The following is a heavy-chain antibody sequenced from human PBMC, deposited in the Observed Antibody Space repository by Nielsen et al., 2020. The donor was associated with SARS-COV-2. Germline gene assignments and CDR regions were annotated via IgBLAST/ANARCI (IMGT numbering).Heavy chain of an antibody. D-gene: IGHD3-10*01. J-gene: IGHJ4*02. CDR2: IYHSGST. CDR3: ARSFYGSGSYYLPD. CDR1: GGSISSSNW. Sequence: SETLSLTRAVSGGSISSSNWWSWVRQPPGKGLEWIGEIYHSGSTNYNPSLKSRVTISVDKSKNQFSLKLSSVTAADTAVYYCARSFYGSGSYYLPDWGQGTLVTVSS. V-gene: IGHV4-4*02.